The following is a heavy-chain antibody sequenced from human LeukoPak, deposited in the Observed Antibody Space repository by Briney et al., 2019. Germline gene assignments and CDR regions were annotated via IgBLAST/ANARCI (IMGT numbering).Heavy chain of an antibody. D-gene: IGHD5-12*01. Sequence: PGGSLRLSCAASGFTFSSYSMNWVRQAPGKGLEWVSSISSSSSYIYYADSVKGRFTISRDNAKNSLYLQMNCLRAEDTAVYYCARDLTGHGSGYEGPSDYWGQGTLVTVSS. CDR3: ARDLTGHGSGYEGPSDY. CDR1: GFTFSSYS. CDR2: ISSSSSYI. V-gene: IGHV3-21*01. J-gene: IGHJ4*02.